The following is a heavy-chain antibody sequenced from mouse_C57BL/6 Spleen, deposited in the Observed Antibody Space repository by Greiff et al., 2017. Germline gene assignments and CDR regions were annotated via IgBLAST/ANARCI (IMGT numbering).Heavy chain of an antibody. CDR2: INPSSGYT. CDR1: GYTFTSYW. V-gene: IGHV1-7*01. CDR3: ASLNWDWYFDV. Sequence: VMLVESGAELAKPGASVKLSCKASGYTFTSYWMHWVKQRPGQGLEWIGYINPSSGYTKYNQKFKDKATLTADKSSSTAYMQLSSLTYEDSAVYYCASLNWDWYFDVWGTGTTVTVSS. D-gene: IGHD4-1*02. J-gene: IGHJ1*03.